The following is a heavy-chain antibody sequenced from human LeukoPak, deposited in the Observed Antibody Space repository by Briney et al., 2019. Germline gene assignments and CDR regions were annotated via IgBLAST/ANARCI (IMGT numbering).Heavy chain of an antibody. J-gene: IGHJ5*02. Sequence: PSETLSLTCTVSGGSISSGGYYWSWIRQHPGKGLEWIGYIYYSGSTYYNPSLKSRVTISVDTSKNQFSLKLSSVTAADTAVYYCARAAAIRGWLDPWGQGTLVTVSS. D-gene: IGHD2-21*02. CDR3: ARAAAIRGWLDP. CDR2: IYYSGST. V-gene: IGHV4-31*03. CDR1: GGSISSGGYY.